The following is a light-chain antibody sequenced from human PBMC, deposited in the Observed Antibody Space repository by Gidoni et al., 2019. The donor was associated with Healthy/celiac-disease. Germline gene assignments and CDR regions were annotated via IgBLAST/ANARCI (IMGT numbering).Light chain of an antibody. V-gene: IGKV3-20*01. J-gene: IGKJ1*01. CDR1: KTLNSNS. CDR2: GPS. Sequence: VLPQSPATLSLAPGERATLSCRARKTLNSNSLAWYQQKPGQAPRLPIYGPSSRATGISDRFSGSGSGTEFTLTISRLEPGDSAVYYCQQYSSRTWTFGQGTKVEVK. CDR3: QQYSSRTWT.